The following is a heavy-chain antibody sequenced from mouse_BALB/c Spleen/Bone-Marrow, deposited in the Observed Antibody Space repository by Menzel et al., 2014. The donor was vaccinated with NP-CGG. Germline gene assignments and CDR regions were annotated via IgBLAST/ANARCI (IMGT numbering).Heavy chain of an antibody. Sequence: EVQGVESGGGLVKPGGSLKLSCAASGFTFSDYYMYWVRQTPEKGLEWVATTSDGGSYTYYPDSVKGRFTISRDNAKNSLYLQMTSLKSEDTAMYYCARDSYYCGSSYWYFDVWGAGTTVTVSS. CDR3: ARDSYYCGSSYWYFDV. CDR1: GFTFSDYY. V-gene: IGHV5-4*02. CDR2: TSDGGSYT. D-gene: IGHD1-1*01. J-gene: IGHJ1*01.